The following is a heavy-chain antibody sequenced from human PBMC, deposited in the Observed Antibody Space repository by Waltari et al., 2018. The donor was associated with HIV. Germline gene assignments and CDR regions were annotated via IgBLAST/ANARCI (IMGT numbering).Heavy chain of an antibody. CDR2: ISSSGSTI. V-gene: IGHV3-11*01. CDR3: ARVLLRTVDV. D-gene: IGHD2-21*01. J-gene: IGHJ6*02. Sequence: QVQLVDSGGGLVKPGGSLTLSCAASGSTFSDSYMSWNRQAPGNGLERVSYISSSGSTIYYADSVKGRFTIPRDNAKNSLYLQMNSLRAEDTAVYYCARVLLRTVDVWGQGTTVTVSS. CDR1: GSTFSDSY.